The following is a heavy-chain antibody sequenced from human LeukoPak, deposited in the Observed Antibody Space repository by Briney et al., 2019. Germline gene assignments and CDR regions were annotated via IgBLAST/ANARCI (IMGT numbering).Heavy chain of an antibody. CDR3: ASDPRAGGYYSNDAFDI. Sequence: SQTLSLTCTVSGGSISSGDYYWSWIRQPPGKGLEWIGYIYYSGSTYYNPSLKSRVTISVDTSKNQFSLKLSSVTAADTAVYYCASDPRAGGYYSNDAFDIWGQGTMVTVSS. CDR1: GGSISSGDYY. J-gene: IGHJ3*02. CDR2: IYYSGST. V-gene: IGHV4-30-4*01. D-gene: IGHD3-22*01.